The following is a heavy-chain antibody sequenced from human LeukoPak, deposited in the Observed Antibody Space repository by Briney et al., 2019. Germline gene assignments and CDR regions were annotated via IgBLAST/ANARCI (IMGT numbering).Heavy chain of an antibody. Sequence: GGSLRLSCAASGFTFSSYAMSWVRQAPGKGLEWVSAISGSGGSTYHADSVKGRFTISRDNSKNTLYLQMNSLRAEDTAVYYCAKGRVVLIFGVVISFDYWGQGTLVTVSS. V-gene: IGHV3-23*01. D-gene: IGHD3-3*01. J-gene: IGHJ4*02. CDR2: ISGSGGST. CDR1: GFTFSSYA. CDR3: AKGRVVLIFGVVISFDY.